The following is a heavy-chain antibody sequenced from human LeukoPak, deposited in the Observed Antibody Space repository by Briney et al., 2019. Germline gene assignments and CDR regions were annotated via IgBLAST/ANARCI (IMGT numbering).Heavy chain of an antibody. D-gene: IGHD3-10*01. Sequence: PGGSLRLSCAASGLTVSSNYMNWVRQAPGKGLEWVSVIYGGGSTYYADSVKGRFTISRDNSKNTVSLQMNSLRAEDTAVYYCAVIWFGELGGYFDYWGQGTLVTVSS. J-gene: IGHJ4*02. CDR1: GLTVSSNY. CDR3: AVIWFGELGGYFDY. CDR2: IYGGGST. V-gene: IGHV3-66*01.